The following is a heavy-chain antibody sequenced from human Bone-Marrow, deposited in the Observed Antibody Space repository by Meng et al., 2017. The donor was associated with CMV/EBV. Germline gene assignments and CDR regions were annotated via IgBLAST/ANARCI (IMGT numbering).Heavy chain of an antibody. Sequence: TFSRYAISWVRQAPGQGLEWMGGIIPIFGTANYAQKFQGRVTITADESTSTAYMELSSLRSEDTAVYYCARDDRMITFGGVIVRLDYWGQGTLVTVSS. D-gene: IGHD3-16*02. J-gene: IGHJ4*02. CDR2: IIPIFGTA. CDR3: ARDDRMITFGGVIVRLDY. CDR1: TFSRYA. V-gene: IGHV1-69*01.